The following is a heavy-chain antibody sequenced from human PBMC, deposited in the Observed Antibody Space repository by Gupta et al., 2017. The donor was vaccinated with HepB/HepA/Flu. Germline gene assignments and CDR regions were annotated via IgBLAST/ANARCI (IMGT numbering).Heavy chain of an antibody. CDR2: IYYSGST. J-gene: IGHJ3*02. CDR3: ARGMATIRAFDI. CDR1: GGSISSYY. D-gene: IGHD5-24*01. V-gene: IGHV4-59*01. Sequence: QVQLQESGPGLVKPSETLSLTCTVSGGSISSYYWSWLRQPPGKGLEWIGYIYYSGSTNYNPSLKSRVTISVDTSKNQFSLKLSSVTAADTAVYYCARGMATIRAFDIWGQGTMVTVSS.